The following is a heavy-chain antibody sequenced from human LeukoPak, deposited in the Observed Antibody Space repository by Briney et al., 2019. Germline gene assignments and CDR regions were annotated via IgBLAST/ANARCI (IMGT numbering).Heavy chain of an antibody. CDR3: AKDAPLDGYNSYFDY. D-gene: IGHD5-24*01. CDR1: GFTFSSYA. CDR2: ISGSGGST. Sequence: GGSLRLSCAASGFTFSSYAMSWVRQAPGKGLEWVSGISGSGGSTYYADSVKARFTIPRDNSKNTLYLQMNSLRAEDTAVYYCAKDAPLDGYNSYFDYWGQGTLVTVSS. J-gene: IGHJ4*02. V-gene: IGHV3-23*01.